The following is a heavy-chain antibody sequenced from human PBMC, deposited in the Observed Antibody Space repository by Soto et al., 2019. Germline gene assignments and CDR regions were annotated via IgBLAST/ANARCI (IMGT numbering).Heavy chain of an antibody. CDR2: INHSGST. CDR1: GGSFSGYY. J-gene: IGHJ5*02. D-gene: IGHD6-13*01. Sequence: PSETLSLTCAVYGGSFSGYYWSWIRQPPGKGLEWIGEINHSGSTNYNPSPKSRVTISVDTSKNQFSLKLSSVTAADTAVYYCARGRAAAGLLNWFDPWGQGTLVTVSS. CDR3: ARGRAAAGLLNWFDP. V-gene: IGHV4-34*01.